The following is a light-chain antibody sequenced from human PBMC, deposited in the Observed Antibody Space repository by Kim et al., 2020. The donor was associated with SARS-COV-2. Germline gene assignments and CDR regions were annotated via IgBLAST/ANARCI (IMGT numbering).Light chain of an antibody. V-gene: IGLV1-44*01. CDR3: AAWDDSLNGVV. CDR2: DNN. CDR1: PPNTGGNS. J-gene: IGLJ3*02. Sequence: GPRVTIAGPGSPPNTGGNSVHWYLQLPGTAPKLLIYDNNRRPSGVPDRFSGSKSGSSASLAISGVQSEDEAHYYCAAWDDSLNGVVFGGGTQLTVL.